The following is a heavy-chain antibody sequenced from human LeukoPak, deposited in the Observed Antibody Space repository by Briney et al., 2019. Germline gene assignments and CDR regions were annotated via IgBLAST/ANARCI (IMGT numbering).Heavy chain of an antibody. V-gene: IGHV1-46*01. CDR2: INPSGGST. Sequence: ASVKVSCKASGYTFSSYYIHWVRQAPGQGLEWMGIINPSGGSTTYAQKFQGSVTMTRDTSTSTVYMELSSLRSEDTAVYYCARSDYDSSGPLDYWGQGTLVTVSS. J-gene: IGHJ4*02. CDR3: ARSDYDSSGPLDY. D-gene: IGHD3-22*01. CDR1: GYTFSSYY.